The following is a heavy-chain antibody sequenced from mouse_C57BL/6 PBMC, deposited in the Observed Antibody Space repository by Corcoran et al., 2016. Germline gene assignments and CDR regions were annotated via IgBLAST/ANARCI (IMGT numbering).Heavy chain of an antibody. CDR2: IYPRSGNT. Sequence: QVQLQQSGAELARPGASVKLSCKASGYTFTSYGISWVKQRTGQGLEWIGEIYPRSGNTYYNEKFKGKATLTADKSSSTAYMELRSLTSEDSAVYFCAIITTVDLYWYFDVWGTGTTVTISS. V-gene: IGHV1-81*01. CDR1: GYTFTSYG. J-gene: IGHJ1*03. D-gene: IGHD1-1*01. CDR3: AIITTVDLYWYFDV.